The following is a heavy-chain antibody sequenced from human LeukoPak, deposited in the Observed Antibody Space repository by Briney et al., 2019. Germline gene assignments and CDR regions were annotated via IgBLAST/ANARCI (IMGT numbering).Heavy chain of an antibody. D-gene: IGHD3-22*01. CDR2: ISAYNGNT. J-gene: IGHJ4*02. V-gene: IGHV1-18*01. CDR1: GYTFTSYG. Sequence: ASVKVSCKASGYTFTSYGISWVRQAPGQGLEWVGWISAYNGNTNYAQKLQGRVTMTTDTSTSTAYMELRSLRSDDTAVYYCARATYYYDSSGLYYFDYWGQGTLVTVSS. CDR3: ARATYYYDSSGLYYFDY.